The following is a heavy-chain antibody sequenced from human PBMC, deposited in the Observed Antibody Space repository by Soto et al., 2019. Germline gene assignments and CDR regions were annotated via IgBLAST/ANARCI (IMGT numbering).Heavy chain of an antibody. V-gene: IGHV2-5*02. CDR2: IFLDDDK. D-gene: IGHD6-13*01. Sequence: SGPTLVNPTQTLTLTCTFSGFSLSTSGVGVGWIRQPPGKALEWLAFIFLDDDKRYSPSLKSRLTITKDTSKNQVVLTMTNMDPVDTAMYYCARDLAAGDFWGQGTLVTVSS. J-gene: IGHJ4*02. CDR1: GFSLSTSGVG. CDR3: ARDLAAGDF.